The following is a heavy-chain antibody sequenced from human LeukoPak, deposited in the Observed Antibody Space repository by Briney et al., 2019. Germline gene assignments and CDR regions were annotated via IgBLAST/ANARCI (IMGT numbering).Heavy chain of an antibody. Sequence: GAPVKLSSKPSGSTFTAYCMHSARQAPGQRLEWLGWINPNSGGTKYAQKFQGRVTMTRDTSISTACMQRSRLRSDDTAVYYCVPSSYRIHYYFYYWGQGALVTVSS. CDR2: INPNSGGT. CDR1: GSTFTAYC. D-gene: IGHD6-6*01. CDR3: VPSSYRIHYYFYY. V-gene: IGHV1-2*02. J-gene: IGHJ4*02.